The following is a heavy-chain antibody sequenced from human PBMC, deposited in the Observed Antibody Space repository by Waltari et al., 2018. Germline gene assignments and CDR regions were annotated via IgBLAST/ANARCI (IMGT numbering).Heavy chain of an antibody. V-gene: IGHV3-23*04. CDR2: ITADGSGT. D-gene: IGHD2-2*01. J-gene: IGHJ6*03. Sequence: EVQLVESGGELVQPGGSLRLSCAASGFNFRNYGMNWVRQAPGKGLEWVSSITADGSGTYYADTVKGRFTTSRDISNNTVFLQMNSLRVEDTALYYCAKHQLLQAYYYSMDVWGKGTTVTVSS. CDR3: AKHQLLQAYYYSMDV. CDR1: GFNFRNYG.